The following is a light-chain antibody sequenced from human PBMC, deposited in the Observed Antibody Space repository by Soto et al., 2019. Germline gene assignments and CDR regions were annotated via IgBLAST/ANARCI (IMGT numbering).Light chain of an antibody. V-gene: IGKV3-20*01. CDR2: GAS. Sequence: EIVLTQSPGTLSLSPGERATLSCRASQSVSSSYLAWYQQKPGQAPRLLIYGASSRATGIPDRFNSSGSETAFTLTVSSLEPEDFGVYYCQQYGRSPLTFGQGTQVEIK. CDR3: QQYGRSPLT. CDR1: QSVSSSY. J-gene: IGKJ1*01.